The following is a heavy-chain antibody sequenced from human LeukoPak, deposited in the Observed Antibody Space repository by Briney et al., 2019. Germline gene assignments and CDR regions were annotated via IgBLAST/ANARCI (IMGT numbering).Heavy chain of an antibody. V-gene: IGHV4-34*01. Sequence: PSETLSLTCAVYGGSFSGYYWSWIRQPPGKGLEWIGSIYYSGSTYYNPSLRSRVTISLDTSKNQFSLKLSSVTAADTAVYYCARGVVAAPQTFDYWGQGTLVTVSS. CDR2: IYYSGST. J-gene: IGHJ4*02. CDR1: GGSFSGYY. CDR3: ARGVVAAPQTFDY. D-gene: IGHD2-15*01.